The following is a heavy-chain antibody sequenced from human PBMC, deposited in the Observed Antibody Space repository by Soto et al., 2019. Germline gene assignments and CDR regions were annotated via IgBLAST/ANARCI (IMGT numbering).Heavy chain of an antibody. CDR1: GGTFSSYA. V-gene: IGHV1-69*13. D-gene: IGHD2-21*02. CDR2: IIPIFGTA. CDR3: ARGVQSPGLFQNRVATAIEFDY. J-gene: IGHJ4*02. Sequence: ASVKVSCKASGGTFSSYAISWVRQAPGQGLEWMGGIIPIFGTANYAQKFQGRVTITADESTSTAYMELSSLRSEDTAVYYCARGVQSPGLFQNRVATAIEFDYWGQGTLVTVSS.